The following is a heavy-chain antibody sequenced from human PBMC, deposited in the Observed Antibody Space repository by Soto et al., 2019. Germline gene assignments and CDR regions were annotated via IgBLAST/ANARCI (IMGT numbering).Heavy chain of an antibody. Sequence: GGSLRLSCAATGFTFSGYNMNWVRQAPGKGLEWVSYISSSSGTIYYADSVKGRFTISRDNAKNSLYLQMNSLRAEDTAVYYCTKPRGYYDSSGYPTPDYWGQGTLVTVSS. D-gene: IGHD3-22*01. J-gene: IGHJ4*02. CDR1: GFTFSGYN. CDR3: TKPRGYYDSSGYPTPDY. V-gene: IGHV3-48*01. CDR2: ISSSSGTI.